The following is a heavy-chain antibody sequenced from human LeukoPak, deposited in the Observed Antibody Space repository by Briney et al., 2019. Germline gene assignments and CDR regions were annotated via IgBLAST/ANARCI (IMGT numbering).Heavy chain of an antibody. V-gene: IGHV5-51*01. CDR3: ARTTYYSSSGSPDGFDI. D-gene: IGHD3-10*01. CDR1: GYSFTSYW. CDR2: IQPGDSNT. Sequence: GETLKISCQGSGYSFTSYWIGWVRQMPGKGLEWMGIIQPGDSNTRYSPSFQGQVTISADKTIRTAYLQWSTLKASDTATYYCARTTYYSSSGSPDGFDIWGQGTMVTVSS. J-gene: IGHJ3*02.